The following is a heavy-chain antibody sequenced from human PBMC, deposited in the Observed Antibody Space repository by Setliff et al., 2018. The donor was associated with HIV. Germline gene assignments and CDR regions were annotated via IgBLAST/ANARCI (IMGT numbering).Heavy chain of an antibody. CDR3: ARGGRSLAAQTWFDP. CDR2: IDHSGST. D-gene: IGHD6-6*01. Sequence: KASETLSLTCAVYGGSFSGYHWSWIRQSPGKGLEWIGEIDHSGSTDDNPSLKSRVTTSVDTSKNQFSLKLSSVSAADTAVYYCARGGRSLAAQTWFDPWGQGTLVTVSS. CDR1: GGSFSGYH. V-gene: IGHV4-34*01. J-gene: IGHJ5*02.